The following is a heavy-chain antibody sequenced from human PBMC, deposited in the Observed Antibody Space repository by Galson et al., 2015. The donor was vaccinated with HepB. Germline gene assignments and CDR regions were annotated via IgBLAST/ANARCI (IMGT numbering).Heavy chain of an antibody. V-gene: IGHV3-15*01. CDR1: GFPFNNAW. D-gene: IGHD2-8*02. J-gene: IGHJ5*02. CDR3: TTDVYYSTYWSWLDP. CDR2: IKSKTDGETT. Sequence: SLRLSCAASGFPFNNAWMTWVRQAPGRGLEWVGRIKSKTDGETTDYAAPVKGRFTISRDDSKNSLDLQMNSLNTKDTAVYYCTTDVYYSTYWSWLDPWGQGTLVTVSS.